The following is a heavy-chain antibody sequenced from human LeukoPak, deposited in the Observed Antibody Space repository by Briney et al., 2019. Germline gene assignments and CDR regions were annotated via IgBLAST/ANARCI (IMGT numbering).Heavy chain of an antibody. CDR2: IYYSGST. D-gene: IGHD1-7*01. V-gene: IGHV4-59*01. Sequence: SETLSLTCTVSGGSISSYYWSWIRQPPGKGLEWIGYIYYSGSTIYNPSLKSRVTISVDTSKNQFSLKLSSVTAADTAVYYCARVKTGTTSGPRDYYYYYGMDVWGQGTTVTVSS. CDR3: ARVKTGTTSGPRDYYYYYGMDV. CDR1: GGSISSYY. J-gene: IGHJ6*02.